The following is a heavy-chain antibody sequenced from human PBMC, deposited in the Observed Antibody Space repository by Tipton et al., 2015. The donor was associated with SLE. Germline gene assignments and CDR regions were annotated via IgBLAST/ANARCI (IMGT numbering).Heavy chain of an antibody. V-gene: IGHV4-39*07. D-gene: IGHD6-19*01. CDR1: GYSISSSSYY. CDR2: IYYSGST. CDR3: ARGYSSGWCVY. Sequence: TLSLTCTVSGYSISSSSYYWGWIRQPPGKGLEWIGCIYYSGSTNYNPSLKSRVTISVDTSKNQFSLKLSSVTAADTAVYYCARGYSSGWCVYWGQGTLVTVSS. J-gene: IGHJ4*02.